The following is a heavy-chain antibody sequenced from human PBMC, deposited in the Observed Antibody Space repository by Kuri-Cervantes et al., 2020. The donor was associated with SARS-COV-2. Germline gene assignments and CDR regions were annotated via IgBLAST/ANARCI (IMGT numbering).Heavy chain of an antibody. CDR1: GGTFSSYA. CDR3: ARESRLGSGSYYSVDY. V-gene: IGHV1-69*13. D-gene: IGHD1-26*01. Sequence: SVKVSCKASGGTFSSYAISWVRQAPGQGLEWMGRIIPIFGTANYAQKFQGRVTITADESTSTAYMELSSLRSEDTAVYYCARESRLGSGSYYSVDYWGQRTLVTVS. J-gene: IGHJ4*02. CDR2: IIPIFGTA.